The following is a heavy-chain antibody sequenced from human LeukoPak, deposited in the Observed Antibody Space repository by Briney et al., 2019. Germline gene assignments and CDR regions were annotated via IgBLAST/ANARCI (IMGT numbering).Heavy chain of an antibody. CDR3: ARGSTVTMIVAY. CDR2: INHSGNT. V-gene: IGHV4-34*01. D-gene: IGHD3-22*01. J-gene: IGHJ4*02. Sequence: SETLSLTCAVYGGSFSAYYWSWIRQTPGKGLEWIGEINHSGNTKYNPSLKSRVAISVDTSKNQFSLYLRSATAADTAVSYCARGSTVTMIVAYWGQGTRVTVSS. CDR1: GGSFSAYY.